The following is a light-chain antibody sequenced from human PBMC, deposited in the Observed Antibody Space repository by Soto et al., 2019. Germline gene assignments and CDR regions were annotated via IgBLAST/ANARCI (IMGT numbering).Light chain of an antibody. CDR2: DAS. CDR1: QSVSSS. J-gene: IGKJ2*01. V-gene: IGKV1-5*01. CDR3: QQYKSYLYT. Sequence: TQSPGTLSVSPGERATLSCWASQSVSSSFVAWYQQKPGKAPKLLIYDASSLESGVPSRFSGSGSGTEFTLTISSLQPDDFATYYCQQYKSYLYTFGQGTKVDIK.